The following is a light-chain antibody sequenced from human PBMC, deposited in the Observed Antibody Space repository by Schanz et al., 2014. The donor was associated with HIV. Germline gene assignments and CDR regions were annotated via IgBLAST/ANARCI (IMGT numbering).Light chain of an antibody. V-gene: IGLV1-44*01. Sequence: QSVLTQPPSASGTPGQRVTISCSGSSSNIGSNTVNWYQQLPGIAPKLLIYSNDQRPSGVPDRFSGSKSGTSASLAISGLQSDDEADYYCAAWDDSLNAMVFGGGTKLTVL. CDR2: SND. CDR1: SSNIGSNT. J-gene: IGLJ2*01. CDR3: AAWDDSLNAMV.